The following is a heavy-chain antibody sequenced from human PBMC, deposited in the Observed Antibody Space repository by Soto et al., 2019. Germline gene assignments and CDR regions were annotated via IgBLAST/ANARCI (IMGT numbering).Heavy chain of an antibody. D-gene: IGHD6-19*01. Sequence: ASVKVSCKASGYTFTSYGISWVRQAPGQGLEWMGWISAYNGNTNYAQKLQGRVTMTTDTSTSTAYMELRSLRSDDTAVYYCARVVMDSSGWNKHNWFDPWGQGTLVTVSS. J-gene: IGHJ5*02. CDR3: ARVVMDSSGWNKHNWFDP. CDR1: GYTFTSYG. V-gene: IGHV1-18*01. CDR2: ISAYNGNT.